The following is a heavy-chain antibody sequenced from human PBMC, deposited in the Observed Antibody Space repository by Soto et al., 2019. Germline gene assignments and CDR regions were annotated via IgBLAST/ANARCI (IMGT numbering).Heavy chain of an antibody. CDR3: ARDQIGCSGESCSPFDP. Sequence: EVQLVESGGGLVQPGGSLRLSCAASGFTFSTYNMNWVRQAPGKGLECISYISSTSTTVYYADSVKGRFTISRDNAKNSLYLRMNRLRDEDTAVYFCARDQIGCSGESCSPFDPWGQGTLVTVSS. CDR1: GFTFSTYN. CDR2: ISSTSTTV. D-gene: IGHD2-15*01. V-gene: IGHV3-48*02. J-gene: IGHJ5*02.